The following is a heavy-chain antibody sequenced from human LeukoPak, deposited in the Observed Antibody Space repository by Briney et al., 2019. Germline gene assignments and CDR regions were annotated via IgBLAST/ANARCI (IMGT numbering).Heavy chain of an antibody. Sequence: GESLKISCKGSGYSFTSYWIGWVRPMPGKGLEWMGIIYPGDSDTRYSPSFQGQVTISADKSISTAYLQWSSLKASDTAMYYCARSRLSMVRGVPFDYWGQGTLVTVSS. V-gene: IGHV5-51*01. D-gene: IGHD3-10*01. J-gene: IGHJ4*02. CDR3: ARSRLSMVRGVPFDY. CDR2: IYPGDSDT. CDR1: GYSFTSYW.